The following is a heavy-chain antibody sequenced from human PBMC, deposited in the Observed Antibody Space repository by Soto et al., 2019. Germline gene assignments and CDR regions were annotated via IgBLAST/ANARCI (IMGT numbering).Heavy chain of an antibody. CDR1: GGPMGHSHW. CDR2: IFHTGTT. CDR3: ARGSYHARWGGSNRFDYGLDV. Sequence: QVQLQESGPGLVKPSGTLSLTCTVSGGPMGHSHWWNWVRQSPGKGLEWIGEIFHTGTTNYNPSLKTRVSISIDMSEKQFSLKLQSVTAADTAVYYCARGSYHARWGGSNRFDYGLDVWGQGITGIVSS. J-gene: IGHJ6*02. V-gene: IGHV4-4*02. D-gene: IGHD3-16*02.